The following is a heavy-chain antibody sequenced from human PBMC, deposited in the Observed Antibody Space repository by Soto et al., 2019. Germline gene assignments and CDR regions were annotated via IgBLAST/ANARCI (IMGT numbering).Heavy chain of an antibody. Sequence: QGPLVQSGAEVKKPGSSVKVSCKASGGTFSSYAISWLRQAPGQGLEWMGGIIPIFGTANYAQKFQGRVTITAEKSTNTDYMELSSLRSEDTAVYYCARERGNYYDSSGYYQGWLSAVDYWGQGTLVTVSS. CDR3: ARERGNYYDSSGYYQGWLSAVDY. CDR1: GGTFSSYA. D-gene: IGHD3-22*01. J-gene: IGHJ4*02. CDR2: IIPIFGTA. V-gene: IGHV1-69*06.